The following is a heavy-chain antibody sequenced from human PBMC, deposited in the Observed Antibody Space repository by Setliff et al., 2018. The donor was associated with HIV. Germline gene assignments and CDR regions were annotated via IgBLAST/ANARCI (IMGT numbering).Heavy chain of an antibody. D-gene: IGHD6-19*01. CDR3: ARVPYRSAWFSGGHDAFDV. J-gene: IGHJ3*01. CDR1: GYTFTSYG. V-gene: IGHV1-18*01. CDR2: ISAYNGHT. Sequence: ASVKVSCKASGYTFTSYGISWVRQAPGQGLEWMGWISAYNGHTSYAQKFQGRVTMTTDTSTSTVYMELRSLRSGDTAVYYCARVPYRSAWFSGGHDAFDVWGQGTMVTVSS.